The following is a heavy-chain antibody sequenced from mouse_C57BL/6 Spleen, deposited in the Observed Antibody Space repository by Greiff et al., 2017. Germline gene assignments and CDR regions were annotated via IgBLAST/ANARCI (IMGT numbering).Heavy chain of an antibody. Sequence: EVQGVASGGGLVQPKGSLKLSCAASGFSFNTYAMNWVRQAPGKGLEWVARIRSKSNNYATYYADSVKDRFTISRDDSESMLYLQMNNLKTEDTAMYYCVRHKYYYAMDYWGQGTSVTVSS. CDR1: GFSFNTYA. V-gene: IGHV10-1*01. CDR3: VRHKYYYAMDY. CDR2: IRSKSNNYAT. J-gene: IGHJ4*01.